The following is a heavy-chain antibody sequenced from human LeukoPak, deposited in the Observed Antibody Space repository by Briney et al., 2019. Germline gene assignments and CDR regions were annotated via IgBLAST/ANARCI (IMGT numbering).Heavy chain of an antibody. D-gene: IGHD4-17*01. J-gene: IGHJ4*02. CDR2: ISSSGSTI. Sequence: GGSLRLSCAASGFTFSSYEMNWVRQAPGKGLEWVSYISSSGSTIYYADSVKGRFTISRDNAKNSLYLQMNSLRAEDTAVYYCARDPHYGDYVVWGQGTLVTVSS. CDR1: GFTFSSYE. CDR3: ARDPHYGDYVV. V-gene: IGHV3-48*03.